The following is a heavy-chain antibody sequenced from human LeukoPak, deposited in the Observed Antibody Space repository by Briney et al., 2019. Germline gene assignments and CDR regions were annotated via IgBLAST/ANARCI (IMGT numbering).Heavy chain of an antibody. V-gene: IGHV4-4*07. CDR3: ARFFQESSSSVWYFDL. CDR2: IYTSGST. Sequence: SETLSLTCTVSGGSISSYYWSWIRQPAGKGLEWIGRIYTSGSTNYNSSLESRVTMSVDTSKNQFSLKLSSVTAADTAVYYCARFFQESSSSVWYFDLWGRGTLVTVSS. CDR1: GGSISSYY. D-gene: IGHD6-6*01. J-gene: IGHJ2*01.